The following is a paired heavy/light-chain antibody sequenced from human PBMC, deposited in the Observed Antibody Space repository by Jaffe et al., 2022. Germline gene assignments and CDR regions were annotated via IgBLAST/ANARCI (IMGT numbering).Light chain of an antibody. CDR2: DAS. J-gene: IGKJ4*01. Sequence: EIVLTQSPATLSLSPGERATLSCRASQSVSSYLAWYQQKPGQAPRLLIYDASNRATGIPARFSGSGSGTDFTLTISSLEPEDFAVYYCQQRSNWPPKLTFGGGTKVEIK. V-gene: IGKV3-11*01. CDR3: QQRSNWPPKLT. CDR1: QSVSSY.
Heavy chain of an antibody. D-gene: IGHD2-15*01. CDR2: IIPIFGTA. Sequence: QVQLVQSGAEVKKPGSSVKVSCKASGGTFSSYAISWVRQAPGQGLEWMGGIIPIFGTANYAQKFQGRVTITADESTSTAYMELSSLRSEDTAVYYCASAYHCSGGSCYEPLIYYEDTSLDYWGQGTLVTVSS. V-gene: IGHV1-69*01. CDR1: GGTFSSYA. J-gene: IGHJ4*02. CDR3: ASAYHCSGGSCYEPLIYYEDTSLDY.